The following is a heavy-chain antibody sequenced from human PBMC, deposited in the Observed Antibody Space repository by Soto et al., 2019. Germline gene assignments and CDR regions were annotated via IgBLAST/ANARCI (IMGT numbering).Heavy chain of an antibody. D-gene: IGHD3-9*01. V-gene: IGHV4-31*03. CDR1: GDSLSSGGHY. CDR2: IYDSVNT. CDR3: ARVDQREYFAILTDY. Sequence: PSETLSLTCTVSGDSLSSGGHYWSWIRQHPGKGLEWIGHIYDSVNTYYSPSLRSRVTISADMSKNQFSLNLRSVTAADTAVYYCARVDQREYFAILTDYWGQGTLVTVSS. J-gene: IGHJ4*02.